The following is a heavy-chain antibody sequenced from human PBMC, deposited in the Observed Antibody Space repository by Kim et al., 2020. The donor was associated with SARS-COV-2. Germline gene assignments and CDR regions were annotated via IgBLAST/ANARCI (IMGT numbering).Heavy chain of an antibody. CDR3: ARAPYYYDSPNWFDP. Sequence: QKFQGRVTITADESTGTAYMELSSLRSEDTAVYYCARAPYYYDSPNWFDPWGQGTLVTVSS. D-gene: IGHD3-22*01. J-gene: IGHJ5*02. V-gene: IGHV1-69*01.